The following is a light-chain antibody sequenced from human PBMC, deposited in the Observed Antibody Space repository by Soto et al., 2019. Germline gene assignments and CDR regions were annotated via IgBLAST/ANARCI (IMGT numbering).Light chain of an antibody. J-gene: IGKJ5*01. Sequence: DIQMTQSPSSLSASIGDRVTITCRASESISSHLYWFQQKPGQAPKLLIYAASSVQSGVPSRFSGSGSGTDFTLTISSLQPEDFATYYCQQSYSNSITFGQGTRLEI. CDR2: AAS. V-gene: IGKV1-39*01. CDR1: ESISSH. CDR3: QQSYSNSIT.